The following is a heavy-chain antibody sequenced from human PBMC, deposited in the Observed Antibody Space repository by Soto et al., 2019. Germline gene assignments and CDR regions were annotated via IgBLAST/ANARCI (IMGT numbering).Heavy chain of an antibody. Sequence: GGSLRLSCAASEISFGPYIMNWVRQAPEKGLEWVASISSSSSNIYYADSVKGRFTISRDNAKKSLLLQMNSLRDEDTAVYYCARGRSTCSSSTCPPGWVDPWAQ. J-gene: IGHJ5*02. CDR1: EISFGPYI. D-gene: IGHD2-2*01. CDR2: ISSSSSNI. CDR3: ARGRSTCSSSTCPPGWVDP. V-gene: IGHV3-21*01.